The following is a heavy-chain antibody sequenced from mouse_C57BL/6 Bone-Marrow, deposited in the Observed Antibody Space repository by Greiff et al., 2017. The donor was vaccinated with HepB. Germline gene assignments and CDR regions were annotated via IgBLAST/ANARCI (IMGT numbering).Heavy chain of an antibody. V-gene: IGHV1-59*01. CDR1: GYTFTSYW. CDR3: AREGVTSMDY. CDR2: IDPSDSYT. Sequence: QVQLQQPGAELVRPGTSVKLSCKASGYTFTSYWMHWVKQRPGQGLEWIGVIDPSDSYTNYNQKFKGKATLTVDTSSSTAYMQLSSLTSEDSAVYYCAREGVTSMDYWGQGTSVTVSS. D-gene: IGHD2-2*01. J-gene: IGHJ4*01.